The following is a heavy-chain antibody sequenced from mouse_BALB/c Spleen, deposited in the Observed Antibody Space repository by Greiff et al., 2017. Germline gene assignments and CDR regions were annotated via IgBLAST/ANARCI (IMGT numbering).Heavy chain of an antibody. Sequence: QVQLQQSGAELAKPGASVKMSCKASGYTFTSYWMHWVKQRPGQGLEWIGYINPSTGYTEYNQKFKDKATLTAYKSSSTAYMQLSSLTSEDSAVYYCARVLRGNYAMDDWGQGTSVTDSS. J-gene: IGHJ4*01. CDR3: ARVLRGNYAMDD. V-gene: IGHV1-7*01. CDR1: GYTFTSYW. CDR2: INPSTGYT.